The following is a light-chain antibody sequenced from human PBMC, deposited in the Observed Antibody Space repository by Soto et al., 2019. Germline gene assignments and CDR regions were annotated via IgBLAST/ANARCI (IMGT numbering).Light chain of an antibody. V-gene: IGLV4-69*01. CDR1: SGHSSYA. CDR3: KTWGTGIHYV. J-gene: IGLJ1*01. Sequence: QLVLTQSPSASASLGASVKLTCTLSSGHSSYAIAWHQQQPEKGPRYLMKLNSDGSHSKGDGIPDRFSGSSSGAERYLTISSLQSEDEADYYCKTWGTGIHYVFGTGTKATVL. CDR2: LNSDGSH.